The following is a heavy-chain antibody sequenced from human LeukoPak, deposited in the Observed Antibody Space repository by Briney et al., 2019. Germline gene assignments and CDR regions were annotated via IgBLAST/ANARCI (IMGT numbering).Heavy chain of an antibody. Sequence: GGSLRLSCAASGFTFSSYWMSWVRQAPGKGLEWVAHIKQDGSEKYYVDSVRGRFTISRDNAKNSLYLQMNSLRAEDTAVYYCARDVSSPDLYFDYWGQGTLVTVSS. J-gene: IGHJ4*02. CDR1: GFTFSSYW. CDR2: IKQDGSEK. V-gene: IGHV3-7*01. D-gene: IGHD6-13*01. CDR3: ARDVSSPDLYFDY.